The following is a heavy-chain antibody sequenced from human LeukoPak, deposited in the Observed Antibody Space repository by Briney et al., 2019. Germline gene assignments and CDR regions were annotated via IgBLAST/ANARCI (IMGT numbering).Heavy chain of an antibody. CDR2: IYTSGST. V-gene: IGHV4-4*08. CDR1: GGSISSYY. D-gene: IGHD4-11*01. Sequence: SETLSLTCTVSGGSISSYYWSWIRQPAGKGLEWIGHIYTSGSTYYNPSLKSRVTISVDTSKNHFSLRLSSVTAADTAVYYCARQQKTVTPGNLDYWGQGMLVIVSS. J-gene: IGHJ4*02. CDR3: ARQQKTVTPGNLDY.